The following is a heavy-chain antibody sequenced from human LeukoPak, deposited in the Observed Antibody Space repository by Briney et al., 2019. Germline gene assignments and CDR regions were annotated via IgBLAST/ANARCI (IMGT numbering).Heavy chain of an antibody. CDR3: VRVVTTSSGWYHFDN. CDR2: ISAVFPNT. D-gene: IGHD6-13*01. J-gene: IGHJ4*02. Sequence: GGSLRLSCAASGFTFDNYVMAWFRQAPGKGLEWVSTISAVFPNTYSADSVKGRFTISRDNSKSTLYLQMNSLRAEDTAVYYCVRVVTTSSGWYHFDNWGQGTLVTVSS. V-gene: IGHV3-23*01. CDR1: GFTFDNYV.